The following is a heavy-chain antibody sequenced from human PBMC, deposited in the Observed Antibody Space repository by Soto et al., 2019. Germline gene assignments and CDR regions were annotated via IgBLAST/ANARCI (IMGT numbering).Heavy chain of an antibody. CDR3: ARGNYYDSRIPCYFDY. D-gene: IGHD3-22*01. CDR1: GGSISSYY. CDR2: IYYSGST. Sequence: SETLSLTCTVSGGSISSYYWSWIRQPPGKGLEWIGYIYYSGSTNYNPSLKSRVTISVDTSKNQFSLKLSSVTAADTAVYYCARGNYYDSRIPCYFDYWGQGTLVTVSS. V-gene: IGHV4-59*08. J-gene: IGHJ4*02.